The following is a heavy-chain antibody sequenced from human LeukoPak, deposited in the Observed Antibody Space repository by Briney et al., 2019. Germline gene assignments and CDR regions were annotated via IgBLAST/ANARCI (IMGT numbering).Heavy chain of an antibody. CDR1: GFTFSDFA. J-gene: IGHJ3*02. CDR2: ITRVSTYI. V-gene: IGHV3-21*01. CDR3: TRDRNDYGDPDAFDI. D-gene: IGHD4-17*01. Sequence: PGGSLKLSCAASGFTFSDFAMNWVRQAPGKGLEWVSSITRVSTYIYCAESVQGRFTISRDNHKDLLYLQLNSLRGDDTGIYYCTRDRNDYGDPDAFDIWGQGTVVTVSS.